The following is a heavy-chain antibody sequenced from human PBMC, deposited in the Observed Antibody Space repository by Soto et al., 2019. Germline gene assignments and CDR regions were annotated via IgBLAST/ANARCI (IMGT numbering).Heavy chain of an antibody. CDR3: ARMIAAAGGRRDFDL. V-gene: IGHV3-11*05. Sequence: QVQLVESGGGLVKPGGSLRLSCAASGFTFSDYYMSWIRQAPGKGLEWVSYINSSSSYTNYADSVKGRFTISRDNAKNSLYLQMNSLRAEDTAVHYCARMIAAAGGRRDFDLWGRGTLVTVSS. D-gene: IGHD6-13*01. CDR1: GFTFSDYY. CDR2: INSSSSYT. J-gene: IGHJ2*01.